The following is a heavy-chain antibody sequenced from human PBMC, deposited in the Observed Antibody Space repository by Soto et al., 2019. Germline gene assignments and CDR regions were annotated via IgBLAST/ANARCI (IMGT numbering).Heavy chain of an antibody. Sequence: QVQLEESGGGLVKPGGSLRLSCAASGFTFSAVYMSWIRQAPNKGLEYISYISSSGTSANYADSVKGRFTISRDNAKNSLYLQMNSLRAEDTAVYYCASDRGAVTGQNFDYWGQGALVTVSS. CDR3: ASDRGAVTGQNFDY. CDR2: ISSSGTSA. D-gene: IGHD6-19*01. V-gene: IGHV3-11*05. CDR1: GFTFSAVY. J-gene: IGHJ4*02.